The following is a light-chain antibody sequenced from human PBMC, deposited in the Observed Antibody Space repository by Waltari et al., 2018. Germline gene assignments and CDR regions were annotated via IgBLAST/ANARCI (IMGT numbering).Light chain of an antibody. V-gene: IGLV1-47*01. Sequence: QSVLTQPPSVSGTPGQRITIPCSGRSSNVGPNYVHWYQQLSGTAPKLLIYKDERRPSGVPDRFSGSKSGTSASLAISGLRSEDEADYHCATWDDSLRGWVFGGMTKLTVL. CDR2: KDE. CDR1: SSNVGPNY. J-gene: IGLJ3*02. CDR3: ATWDDSLRGWV.